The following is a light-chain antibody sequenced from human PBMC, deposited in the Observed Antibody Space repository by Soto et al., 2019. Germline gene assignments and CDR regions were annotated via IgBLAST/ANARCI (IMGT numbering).Light chain of an antibody. CDR3: QSYDSSLSGAVV. J-gene: IGLJ2*01. CDR1: SSSIGAGYD. CDR2: GNN. Sequence: QPVLTQPPSVSGAPGQRVTISCTGSSSSIGAGYDVHWYQQLPDTAPKLLIYGNNNRPSGVPDRFSGSKSGTSASLAITGLQAEDEADYYCQSYDSSLSGAVVFGGGTQLTVL. V-gene: IGLV1-40*01.